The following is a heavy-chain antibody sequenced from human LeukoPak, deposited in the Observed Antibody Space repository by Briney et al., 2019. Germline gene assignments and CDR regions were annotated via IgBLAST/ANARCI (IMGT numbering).Heavy chain of an antibody. V-gene: IGHV1-69*13. D-gene: IGHD5-24*01. CDR2: IIPIFGTA. J-gene: IGHJ4*02. CDR3: ARTPSEMVLTGYYFDY. Sequence: ASVKVSCKASGGTFSSYAISWVRQAPGQGLEWMGGIIPIFGTANYAQKFQGRVTITADESTSTAYMELSSLRFEDTAVYYCARTPSEMVLTGYYFDYWGQGTLVTVSS. CDR1: GGTFSSYA.